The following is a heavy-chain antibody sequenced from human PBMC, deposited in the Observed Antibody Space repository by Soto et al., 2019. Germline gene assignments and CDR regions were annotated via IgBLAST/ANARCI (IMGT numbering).Heavy chain of an antibody. J-gene: IGHJ6*03. CDR3: ARDRGSSGYDQQVSPAYYYYYYMDV. CDR2: IYYSGST. CDR1: GGTISSYY. V-gene: IGHV4-59*01. Sequence: SGTMYLACTASGGTISSYYWGWFWQPPGKGLEWIGYIYYSGSTNYNPSLKSRVTISVDTSKNQFSLKLSSVTAADTAVYYCARDRGSSGYDQQVSPAYYYYYYMDVWGKGTTVTVSS. D-gene: IGHD5-12*01.